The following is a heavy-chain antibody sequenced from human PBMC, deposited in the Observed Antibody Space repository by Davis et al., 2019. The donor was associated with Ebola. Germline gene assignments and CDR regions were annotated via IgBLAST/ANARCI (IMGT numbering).Heavy chain of an antibody. D-gene: IGHD2-15*01. CDR2: MNPNSGNT. V-gene: IGHV1-8*01. CDR1: GYTFTSYD. Sequence: SVTVSCKASGYTFTSYDLNWVRQATGQGLEWMGWMNPNSGNTGYAQKFQGRVTMTRNTSISTAYMELSSLRSEDTAVYYCARGQWWEPFDYWGQGTLVTVSS. CDR3: ARGQWWEPFDY. J-gene: IGHJ4*02.